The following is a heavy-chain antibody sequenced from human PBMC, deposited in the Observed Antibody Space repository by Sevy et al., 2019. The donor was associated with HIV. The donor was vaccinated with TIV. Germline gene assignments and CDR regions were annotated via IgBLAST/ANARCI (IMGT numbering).Heavy chain of an antibody. Sequence: SKTLSLTCTVSGGSISSYYWSWIRQPPGKGLEWIGYIYYSGSTNYNPSLKSRVTISVDTSKNQFSLKLSSVTAADTAVYYCARERQLVLDYWGQGTLVTVSS. J-gene: IGHJ4*02. CDR1: GGSISSYY. CDR3: ARERQLVLDY. D-gene: IGHD6-13*01. CDR2: IYYSGST. V-gene: IGHV4-59*01.